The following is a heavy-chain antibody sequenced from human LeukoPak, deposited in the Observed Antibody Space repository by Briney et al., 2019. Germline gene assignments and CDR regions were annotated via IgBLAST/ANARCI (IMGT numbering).Heavy chain of an antibody. D-gene: IGHD4-17*01. Sequence: GGSLRLSCAASGFTFSSYGMHWVRQAPGKGLEWVAVISYDGSNEYYAASVKGRFTISRDNSKSTVYLQINSLRAEDTAVYYCAKGGKDGDYVYWGQGTLVTVSS. CDR2: ISYDGSNE. CDR1: GFTFSSYG. CDR3: AKGGKDGDYVY. V-gene: IGHV3-30*18. J-gene: IGHJ4*02.